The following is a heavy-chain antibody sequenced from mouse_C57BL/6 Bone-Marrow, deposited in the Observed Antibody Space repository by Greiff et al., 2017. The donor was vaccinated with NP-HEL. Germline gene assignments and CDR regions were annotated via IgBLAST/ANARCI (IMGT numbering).Heavy chain of an antibody. CDR3: ARDGYDVLDY. CDR2: IYPGSGST. CDR1: GYTFTSYW. Sequence: QVQLQQSGAELVKPGASVKMSCKASGYTFTSYWITWVKQRPGQGLEWIGDIYPGSGSTNYTEKFTSKATLTVDTSSSTTYRQLSSLTSEDSAVYYCARDGYDVLDYWGQGTALTVSA. V-gene: IGHV1-55*01. J-gene: IGHJ2*01. D-gene: IGHD2-2*01.